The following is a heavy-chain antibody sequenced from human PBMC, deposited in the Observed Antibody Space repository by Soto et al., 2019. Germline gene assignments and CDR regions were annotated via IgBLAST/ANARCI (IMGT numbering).Heavy chain of an antibody. CDR1: GGSISSGGYY. CDR2: IYYSGST. J-gene: IGHJ5*02. D-gene: IGHD2-21*02. Sequence: VQLQESGPGVVKPSQTLSLTCTVSGGSISSGGYYWSWIRQHSGKGLEWIGYIYYSGSTYYNPSLKSRVTISVDTSKNQFSLKLSSVTPADTAVYYCARDMGLYGGNSPGWFDPWGQGTLVTVSS. V-gene: IGHV4-31*03. CDR3: ARDMGLYGGNSPGWFDP.